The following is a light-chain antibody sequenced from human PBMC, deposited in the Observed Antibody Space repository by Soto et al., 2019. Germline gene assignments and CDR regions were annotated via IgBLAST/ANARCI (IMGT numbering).Light chain of an antibody. CDR3: ETWDSNTRV. CDR2: LEGSGSY. V-gene: IGLV4-60*02. J-gene: IGLJ3*02. Sequence: QPVLTQSYSASASLGSSVKLTCTLSSGYSSYIIAWHQQQPGKAPRYLMKLEGSGSYNKGSGVPDRFSGSSSGADRYLTISNLQFEDEADYYCETWDSNTRVFGGGTKLTVL. CDR1: SGYSSYI.